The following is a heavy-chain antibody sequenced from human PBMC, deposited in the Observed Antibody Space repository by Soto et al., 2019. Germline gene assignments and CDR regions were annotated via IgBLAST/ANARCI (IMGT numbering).Heavy chain of an antibody. V-gene: IGHV4-4*07. Sequence: QVQLQESGPGLVKPSETQSLTCTVSGGSISNYYWSWIRQSAGKGLEWIGRVYSSGSTNYNPSLKSRVSMSVDTSKNQFFLKLSSVTAADTAVYYCARAKDLSLSEWGQGTLVTVSS. CDR3: ARAKDLSLSE. J-gene: IGHJ4*02. CDR2: VYSSGST. CDR1: GGSISNYY.